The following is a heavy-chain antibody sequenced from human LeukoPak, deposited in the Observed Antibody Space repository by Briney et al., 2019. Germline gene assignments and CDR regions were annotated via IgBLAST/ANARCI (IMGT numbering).Heavy chain of an antibody. V-gene: IGHV1-8*03. Sequence: ASVKVSCKASGYTFTSYDISWLRQATGQGLEWMGWMNPNSGNTGYAQKFQGRVTITRNTSISTAYMELSSLRSEDTAVYYCARVQVGVTKMYYYYYYMDVWGKGTTVTVSS. CDR2: MNPNSGNT. D-gene: IGHD4-17*01. J-gene: IGHJ6*03. CDR1: GYTFTSYD. CDR3: ARVQVGVTKMYYYYYYMDV.